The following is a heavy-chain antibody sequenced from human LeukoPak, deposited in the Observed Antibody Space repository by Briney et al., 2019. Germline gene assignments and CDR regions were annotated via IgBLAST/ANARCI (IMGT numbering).Heavy chain of an antibody. CDR3: ARHSYSSSWYEVGYFDY. J-gene: IGHJ4*02. CDR2: IYYSGST. Sequence: SETLSLTCTVSGGSISSYYWSWIRQPPGKRLEWIGYIYYSGSTNYNPSLKSRVTISVDTSKNQFSLKLSSVTAADTAVYYCARHSYSSSWYEVGYFDYWGQGTLVTVS. CDR1: GGSISSYY. D-gene: IGHD6-13*01. V-gene: IGHV4-59*08.